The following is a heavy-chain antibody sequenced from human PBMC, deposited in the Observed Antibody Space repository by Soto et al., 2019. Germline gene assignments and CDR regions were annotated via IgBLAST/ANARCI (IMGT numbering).Heavy chain of an antibody. CDR2: TYYRSKWYN. Sequence: SQTLSLTCAISGDSVSSNSAAWNWIRQSPSRGLEWLGRTYYRSKWYNDYAVSVKSRITINPDTSKNQFSLQLNSVTPEGTAVYYCARDGFEYSSSSPKGGYYYYGMDVWGQGTTVTVSS. D-gene: IGHD6-6*01. CDR1: GDSVSSNSAA. J-gene: IGHJ6*02. CDR3: ARDGFEYSSSSPKGGYYYYGMDV. V-gene: IGHV6-1*01.